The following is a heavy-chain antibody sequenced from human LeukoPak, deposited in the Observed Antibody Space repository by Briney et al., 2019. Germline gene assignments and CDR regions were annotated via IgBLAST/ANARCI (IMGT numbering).Heavy chain of an antibody. CDR2: INHSGST. CDR1: GGSFSGYY. J-gene: IGHJ4*02. Sequence: PSETLSLTCAVYGGSFSGYYWSWIRQPPGKGLEWIGEINHSGSTNYNPSLKSRVTISVDTSKNQFSLKLSSVTAADTAVYYCARGQRITMVRGVSQFDYWGQGTLVTVSS. V-gene: IGHV4-34*01. D-gene: IGHD3-10*01. CDR3: ARGQRITMVRGVSQFDY.